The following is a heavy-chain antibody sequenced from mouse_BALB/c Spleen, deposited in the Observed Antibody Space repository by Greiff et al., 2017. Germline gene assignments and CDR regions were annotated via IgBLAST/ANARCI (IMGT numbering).Heavy chain of an antibody. CDR1: GFTFSSFG. D-gene: IGHD2-14*01. J-gene: IGHJ4*01. V-gene: IGHV5-17*02. Sequence: EVQGVESGGGLVQPGGSRKLSCAASGFTFSSFGMHWVRQAPEKGLEWVAYISSGSSTIYYADTVKGRFTISRDNPKNTLFLQMTSLRSEDTAMYYCARRDRSYAMDYWGQGTSVTVSS. CDR3: ARRDRSYAMDY. CDR2: ISSGSSTI.